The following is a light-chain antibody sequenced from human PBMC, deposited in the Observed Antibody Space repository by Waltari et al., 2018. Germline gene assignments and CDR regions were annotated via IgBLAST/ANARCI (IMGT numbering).Light chain of an antibody. V-gene: IGKV3-20*01. CDR3: QQCAMSPLT. CDR1: QTVSKNY. J-gene: IGKJ4*01. CDR2: DAS. Sequence: EIVLTQSPGTLSLSPGERATLSCRASQTVSKNYLAWYQQKPGQAPRLLIDDASDRATGIPDRFSGSGSGTDFTLNISRLEPEDFAVYYCQQCAMSPLTFGGGTKVEI.